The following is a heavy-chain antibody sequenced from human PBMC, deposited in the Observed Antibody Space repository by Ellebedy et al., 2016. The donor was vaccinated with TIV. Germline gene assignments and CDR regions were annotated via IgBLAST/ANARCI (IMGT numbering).Heavy chain of an antibody. CDR1: GFTFSSYW. D-gene: IGHD3-10*01. CDR3: ARAWGFGPDY. CDR2: INSDGSST. J-gene: IGHJ4*02. Sequence: GESLKISXAASGFTFSSYWMHWVRQAPGKGLVWVSRINSDGSSTSYADSVKGRFTISRDNAKNTLYLQMNSLRAEDTAVYYCARAWGFGPDYWGQGILVTVSS. V-gene: IGHV3-74*01.